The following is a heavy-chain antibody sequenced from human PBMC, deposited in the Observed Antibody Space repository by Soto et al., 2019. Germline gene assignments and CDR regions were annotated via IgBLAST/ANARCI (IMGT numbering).Heavy chain of an antibody. V-gene: IGHV3-21*01. J-gene: IGHJ4*02. D-gene: IGHD5-12*01. CDR2: ISSSSSYI. CDR1: GFTFSSYS. Sequence: EVQLVESGGGLVKPGGSLRLSCAASGFTFSSYSMNWVRQAPGKGLEWVSSISSSSSYIYYADSVKGRFTISRDNAKNSLYLQMNSLRAEDTAVYYCARDGRDGYNYDYWCQGTLVTVSS. CDR3: ARDGRDGYNYDY.